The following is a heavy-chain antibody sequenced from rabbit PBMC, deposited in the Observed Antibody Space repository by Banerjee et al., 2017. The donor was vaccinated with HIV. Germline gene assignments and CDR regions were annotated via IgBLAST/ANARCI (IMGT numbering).Heavy chain of an antibody. J-gene: IGHJ4*01. Sequence: QEQLVESGGGLVQPEGSLTLTCTASGFSFSSGYDMCWVRQAPGKGLEWIACICTGSSGSTYYASWAKGRFTISKTSSTTVTLQMTSLTAADTATYFCARSDYADNGGRLNLWGPGTLVTVS. CDR1: GFSFSSGYD. CDR2: ICTGSSGST. CDR3: ARSDYADNGGRLNL. D-gene: IGHD4-2*01. V-gene: IGHV1S45*01.